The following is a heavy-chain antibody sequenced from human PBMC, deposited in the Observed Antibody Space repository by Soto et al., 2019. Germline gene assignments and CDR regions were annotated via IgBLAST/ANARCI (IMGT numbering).Heavy chain of an antibody. Sequence: ASVKVSCKASGYTFTSYTIYWVRQAPGQRLEWMGWINAGNGHTKYSRKFQGRVTFTRDTSASTAYMELSSLRSEDTAVYYCATSSPSYYGSLTYWGQGSLVTVS. CDR1: GYTFTSYT. J-gene: IGHJ4*02. D-gene: IGHD3-10*01. V-gene: IGHV1-3*01. CDR2: INAGNGHT. CDR3: ATSSPSYYGSLTY.